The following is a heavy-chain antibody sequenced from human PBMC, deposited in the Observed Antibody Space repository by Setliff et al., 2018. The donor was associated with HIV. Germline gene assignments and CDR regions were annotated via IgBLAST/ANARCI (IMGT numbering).Heavy chain of an antibody. D-gene: IGHD4-17*01. CDR1: ADSITNTLYS. J-gene: IGHJ2*01. CDR2: IYYTGSA. V-gene: IGHV4-39*07. Sequence: SETLSLTCSVSADSITNTLYSWGWIRQPPGKGLECIGTIYYTGSASYNPSLKSRVTISGDTSKNQLSLNLKSVTAADTAVYYCATSLNGDSEPWYFDFWGRGSLVTVSS. CDR3: ATSLNGDSEPWYFDF.